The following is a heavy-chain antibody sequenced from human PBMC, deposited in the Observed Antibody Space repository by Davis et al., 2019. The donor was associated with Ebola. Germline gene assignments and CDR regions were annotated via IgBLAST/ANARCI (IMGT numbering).Heavy chain of an antibody. CDR1: GFTFTSSA. CDR3: ARDYGDYKWFDP. V-gene: IGHV1-58*01. D-gene: IGHD4-17*01. CDR2: IVVGSGNT. J-gene: IGHJ5*02. Sequence: SVKVSCKASGFTFTSSAVQWVRQARGQRLEWIGWIVVGSGNTNYAQKFQGRVTITADESTSTAYMELSSLRSEDTAVYYCARDYGDYKWFDPWGQGTLVTVSS.